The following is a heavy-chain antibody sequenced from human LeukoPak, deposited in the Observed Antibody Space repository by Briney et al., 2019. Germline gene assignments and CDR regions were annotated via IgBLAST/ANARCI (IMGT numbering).Heavy chain of an antibody. D-gene: IGHD3-22*01. CDR2: ISYDGSNK. CDR1: GFTFSSYA. Sequence: EAGGSLRLSCAASGFTFSSYAMHWVRQAPGKGLEWVAVISYDGSNKYYADSVKGRFTISRDNSKNTLYLQMNSLRAVDTAVYYCARDRYYDSSGYNRGANYFDYWGQGTLVTVSS. CDR3: ARDRYYDSSGYNRGANYFDY. V-gene: IGHV3-30*01. J-gene: IGHJ4*02.